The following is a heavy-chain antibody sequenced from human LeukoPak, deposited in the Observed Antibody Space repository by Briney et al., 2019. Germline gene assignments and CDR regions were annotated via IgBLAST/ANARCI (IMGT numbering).Heavy chain of an antibody. CDR2: ITTGDGNT. CDR1: GFTFSSYT. J-gene: IGHJ4*02. V-gene: IGHV3-23*01. Sequence: PGGSLRLSCTASGFTFSSYTMTWVRQAPGKGLKWVSTITTGDGNTYYADSVKGRFTVSRDDSKNTLYLQMNSLRAEDTAVYYCARRYCSSTNCYAFDSWGQGTLVTVSS. CDR3: ARRYCSSTNCYAFDS. D-gene: IGHD2-2*01.